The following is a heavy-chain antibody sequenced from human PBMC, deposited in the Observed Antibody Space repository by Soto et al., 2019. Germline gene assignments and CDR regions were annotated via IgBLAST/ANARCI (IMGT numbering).Heavy chain of an antibody. CDR1: GVSLTSGGVG. V-gene: IGHV2-5*01. J-gene: IGHJ6*04. CDR2: IYWNDEQ. Sequence: QITLKESGPTLVKPTQTLTLTCTFSGVSLTSGGVGVGCIRQPPGEALEWLALIYWNDEQYYNPSLRNRLTITRDTTKNEVVPTTTNMGPVDTATDYCATRVPGHSGYDEWGEGTKVTGPS. CDR3: ATRVPGHSGYDE. D-gene: IGHD3-10*01.